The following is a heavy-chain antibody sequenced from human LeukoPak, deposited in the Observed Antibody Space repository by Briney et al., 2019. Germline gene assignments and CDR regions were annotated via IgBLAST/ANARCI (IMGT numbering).Heavy chain of an antibody. V-gene: IGHV3-11*01. CDR1: GFTFSDYY. Sequence: GGSLRLSCAASGFTFSDYYMSWIRQAPGKGLEWVSYISNSGSTIYYADSVKGRFTISRDNAKNSLYLQMNSLRAEDTAVYYCARLEYYYDSSGYDYWGQGTLVTVSS. CDR3: ARLEYYYDSSGYDY. CDR2: ISNSGSTI. J-gene: IGHJ4*02. D-gene: IGHD3-22*01.